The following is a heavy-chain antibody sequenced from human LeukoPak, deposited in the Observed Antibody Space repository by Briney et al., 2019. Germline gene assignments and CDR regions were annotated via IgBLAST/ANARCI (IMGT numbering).Heavy chain of an antibody. CDR1: GFTFSSYA. J-gene: IGHJ4*02. V-gene: IGHV3-23*01. CDR3: AKEKEMATIYFYFDY. Sequence: PGGSLRLSCAASGFTFSSYAMSWVRQAPGKGLEWVSGISGSGGSTYYADSVKGRFTISRDNSKNTLYLQMNSLRAEDTAVYYCAKEKEMATIYFYFDYWGQGTLVTVSS. D-gene: IGHD5-24*01. CDR2: ISGSGGST.